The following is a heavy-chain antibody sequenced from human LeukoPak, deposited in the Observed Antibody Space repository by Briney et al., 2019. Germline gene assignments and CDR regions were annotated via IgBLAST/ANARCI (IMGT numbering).Heavy chain of an antibody. D-gene: IGHD2/OR15-2a*01. CDR2: TNPNSGGT. CDR3: ARHFPAASYYYYYYIDV. CDR1: GYTFTGYF. Sequence: ASVKVSCKASGYTFTGYFMHWVRQAPGQGLEWMGWTNPNSGGTHYAQKFQGRVTMTRDTSISTAYMELSSLRSDDTAVYYCARHFPAASYYYYYYIDVWGKGTTVTISS. V-gene: IGHV1-2*02. J-gene: IGHJ6*03.